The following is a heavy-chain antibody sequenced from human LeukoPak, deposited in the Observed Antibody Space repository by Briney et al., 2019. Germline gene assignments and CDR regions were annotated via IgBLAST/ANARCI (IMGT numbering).Heavy chain of an antibody. CDR1: SVIISSDSYH. Sequence: SQTLSLTCTVSSVIISSDSYHWHWQPQPAGTGLEWLGRIYTSGSTNYNPTLKIRVTISVDTSKNQFSLKRSSVTAADTAVYYCARGSFFDYWGQGTLVTVSS. CDR3: ARGSFFDY. J-gene: IGHJ4*02. CDR2: IYTSGST. V-gene: IGHV4-61*02.